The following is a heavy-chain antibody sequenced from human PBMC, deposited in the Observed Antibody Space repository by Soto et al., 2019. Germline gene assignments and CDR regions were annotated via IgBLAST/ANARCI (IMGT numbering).Heavy chain of an antibody. J-gene: IGHJ6*03. V-gene: IGHV4-31*03. CDR3: ARVDYYYYYMDV. CDR1: GGSISSGGYY. CDR2: IYYSGST. Sequence: SETLSLTCTVSGGSISSGGYYWSWIRQHPGKGLEWIGYIYYSGSTYYNPSLKSRVTISVDTSKNQFSLKLSSVTAADTAVYYCARVDYYYYYMDVWGKGTTVTVSS.